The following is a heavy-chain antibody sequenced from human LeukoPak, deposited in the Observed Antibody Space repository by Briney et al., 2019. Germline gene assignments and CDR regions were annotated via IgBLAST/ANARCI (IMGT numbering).Heavy chain of an antibody. CDR2: IYYSGST. Sequence: SETVSLTCTVSGGSISNYYWSWIRQHPGKGLEWIGYIYYSGSTYYNPSLKSRVTISVDTSKNQFSLKLSSVTAADTAVYYCATHTMQNAFDIWGQGTMVTVSS. V-gene: IGHV4-59*06. CDR1: GGSISNYY. CDR3: ATHTMQNAFDI. J-gene: IGHJ3*02. D-gene: IGHD3-10*01.